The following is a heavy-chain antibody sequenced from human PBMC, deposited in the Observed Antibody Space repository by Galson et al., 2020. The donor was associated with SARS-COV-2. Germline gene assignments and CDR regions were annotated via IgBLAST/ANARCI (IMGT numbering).Heavy chain of an antibody. D-gene: IGHD6-19*01. V-gene: IGHV2-70*11. J-gene: IGHJ4*02. CDR1: RFSLSTSGMC. Sequence: ESGPTLVKPTQTLTLTCTFTRFSLSTSGMCVNWIRQPPGKAPEWLARIDWDGDKYYSTSLKTRLTISKDTSKNQVVLTMTNMDPVDTATYYCARIDSSGCRGNYWGQGTLVTVSS. CDR3: ARIDSSGCRGNY. CDR2: IDWDGDK.